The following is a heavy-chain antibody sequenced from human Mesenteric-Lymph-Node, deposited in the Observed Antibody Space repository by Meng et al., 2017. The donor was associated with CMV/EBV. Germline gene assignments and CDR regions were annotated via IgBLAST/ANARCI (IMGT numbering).Heavy chain of an antibody. V-gene: IGHV1-69*05. CDR1: FRTDG. J-gene: IGHJ5*02. D-gene: IGHD1-1*01. CDR2: SIPIFGTA. Sequence: FRTDGITGVRQAPGQGLEWMGGSIPIFGTAKYAQKFRGRVTITTDESSNTAYMDLNSLTSDDTAVYYCAREVGLQNWNDEKWFDPWGQGTLVTVSS. CDR3: AREVGLQNWNDEKWFDP.